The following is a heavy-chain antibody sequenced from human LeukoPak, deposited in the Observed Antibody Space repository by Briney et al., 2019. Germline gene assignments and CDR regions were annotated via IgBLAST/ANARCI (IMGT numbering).Heavy chain of an antibody. D-gene: IGHD3-9*01. CDR1: GFNFRTYG. J-gene: IGHJ4*02. CDR3: AKEFRNILTGYPRLDY. Sequence: GGSLRLSCAASGFNFRTYGMHWVRQAPGKGLEWVALISYDGTNKYYADSVKGRFTISRDNSKNTLYLQMNSLRAEDTAVYYCAKEFRNILTGYPRLDYWGQGTLVTVSS. CDR2: ISYDGTNK. V-gene: IGHV3-30*18.